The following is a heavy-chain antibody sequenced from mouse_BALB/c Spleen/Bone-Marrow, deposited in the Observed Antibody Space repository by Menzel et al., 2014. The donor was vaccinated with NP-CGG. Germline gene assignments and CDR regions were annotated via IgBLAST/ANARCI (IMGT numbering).Heavy chain of an antibody. V-gene: IGHV1-69*02. CDR1: GYTFTSYW. J-gene: IGHJ4*01. CDR2: IDPSDSET. D-gene: IGHD2-3*01. CDR3: ARALGDGYYYAMDY. Sequence: QVQLQQPGAELVKPGAPVKLSCKASGYTFTSYWMNWVKQRPGRGPEWIGRIDPSDSETHYNQKFKDKATLTVDKSSSTAYIQLSSLTSEDSAVYYCARALGDGYYYAMDYWGQGTSVTVSS.